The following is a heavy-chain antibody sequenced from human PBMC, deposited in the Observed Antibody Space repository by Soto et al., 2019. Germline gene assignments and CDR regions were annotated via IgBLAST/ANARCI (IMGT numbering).Heavy chain of an antibody. CDR3: STESPFSGSVFDY. V-gene: IGHV3-15*05. D-gene: IGHD1-26*01. CDR2: IKSKSAGETT. J-gene: IGHJ4*02. Sequence: RRLSCAASGFSFRTTWMAWVRQAPGKGLEWVGRIKSKSAGETTDYADPVKGRFTISRDDSKDTLYLHMDSLETGDTAVYYCSTESPFSGSVFDYWGQGTLVTVSS. CDR1: GFSFRTTW.